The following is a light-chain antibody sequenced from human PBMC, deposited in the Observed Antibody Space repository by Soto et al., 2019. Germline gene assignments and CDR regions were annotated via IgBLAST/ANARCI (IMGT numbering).Light chain of an antibody. CDR3: SSYAGSNNREV. CDR2: DVS. J-gene: IGLJ1*01. Sequence: QSALTQPPSASGSPGQSVTISCTGTSSDVGGYNSVSWYQQHPGKAPKLMIYDVSKRPSGVPDRFSGSKSGNTASLTVSGLQAEDEADYYCSSYAGSNNREVFGTGTKLTVL. V-gene: IGLV2-8*01. CDR1: SSDVGGYNS.